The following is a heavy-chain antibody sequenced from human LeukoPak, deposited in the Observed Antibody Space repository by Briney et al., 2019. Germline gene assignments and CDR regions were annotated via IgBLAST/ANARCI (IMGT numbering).Heavy chain of an antibody. D-gene: IGHD2/OR15-2a*01. J-gene: IGHJ6*03. CDR3: ARGLIAYYYMDV. CDR2: IYYSGST. V-gene: IGHV4-59*11. Sequence: PSETLSLTCTVSGGSISSHCWSWIRQPPGKGLEWIGYIYYSGSTNYNPSLKSRVTISVDTSKNQFSLKLSSVTAADTAVYYCARGLIAYYYMDVWGKGTTVTVSS. CDR1: GGSISSHC.